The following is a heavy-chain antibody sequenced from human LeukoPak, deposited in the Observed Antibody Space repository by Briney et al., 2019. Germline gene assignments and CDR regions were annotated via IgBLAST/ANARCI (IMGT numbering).Heavy chain of an antibody. CDR1: DYSISSVYY. CDR3: ARSSSDYSDYYPKYFDY. D-gene: IGHD3-22*01. V-gene: IGHV4-38-2*01. CDR2: IYLSGSA. Sequence: SETLSLTCVVSDYSISSVYYWGWPRPPPGKGLEWIGTIYLSGSAFYNPSRKSRVTISVDTAKNQFSLKLTALTASDTAVYYCARSSSDYSDYYPKYFDYWGRGALVTVS. J-gene: IGHJ4*02.